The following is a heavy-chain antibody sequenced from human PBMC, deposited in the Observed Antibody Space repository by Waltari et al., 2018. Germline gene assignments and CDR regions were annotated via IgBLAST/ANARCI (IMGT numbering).Heavy chain of an antibody. CDR1: GYSISSGYY. Sequence: QVQLQESGPGLVKPSETLSLTCAVSGYSISSGYYWGWIRQPPGKGLEWIGSIYHSGSTDYNPSLKSRGTISVDTSKNQFALKLSSVTAADTAVYYCARLVGYDFWSGYLDAFDIWGQGTMVTVSS. CDR2: IYHSGST. D-gene: IGHD3-3*01. V-gene: IGHV4-38-2*01. CDR3: ARLVGYDFWSGYLDAFDI. J-gene: IGHJ3*02.